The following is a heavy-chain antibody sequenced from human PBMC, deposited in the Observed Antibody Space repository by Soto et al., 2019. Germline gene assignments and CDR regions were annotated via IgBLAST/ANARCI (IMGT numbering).Heavy chain of an antibody. CDR2: INPSGGST. CDR1: GYTFTSYY. CDR3: ARVVRSRYFDY. V-gene: IGHV1-46*03. J-gene: IGHJ4*02. Sequence: QVQLVQSGAEVKKPGASVKVSCKASGYTFTSYYMHWVRQAPGQGLEWMGIINPSGGSTSYAQKCQGRVTMTRDTSTSTVYMDLSSLRSEDTAVYYCARVVRSRYFDYWGQGTLVTVSS.